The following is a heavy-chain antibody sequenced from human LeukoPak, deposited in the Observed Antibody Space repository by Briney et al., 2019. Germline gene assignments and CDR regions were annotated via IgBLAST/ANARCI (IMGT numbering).Heavy chain of an antibody. V-gene: IGHV4-59*01. CDR3: ARHGTSGTNLNWFDP. CDR2: IYYSGST. CDR1: GGSISSFY. D-gene: IGHD1-1*01. Sequence: SETLSLTCTVSGGSISSFYWSWIREPPGKGLEWIGYIYYSGSTNYNPSLKSRVTISVDTSKNQFSLKLSSVTAADTAVYYCARHGTSGTNLNWFDPWGQGTLVTVSS. J-gene: IGHJ5*02.